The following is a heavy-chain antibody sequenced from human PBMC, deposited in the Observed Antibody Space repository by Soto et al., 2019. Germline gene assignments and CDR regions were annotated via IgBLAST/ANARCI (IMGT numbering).Heavy chain of an antibody. CDR2: IYWDDDT. Sequence: QITLKESGPTLVKPTQTLTLTCTFSVFSLSTSGVGVGWIRQPPVKALEWLALIYWDDDTRYSPSLKSRLTITKDTSKNQVALTMTNMDPVDTATYYCAHRPGDSSGWSDAFDIWGQGTMVTVSS. CDR1: VFSLSTSGVG. V-gene: IGHV2-5*02. J-gene: IGHJ3*02. D-gene: IGHD6-19*01. CDR3: AHRPGDSSGWSDAFDI.